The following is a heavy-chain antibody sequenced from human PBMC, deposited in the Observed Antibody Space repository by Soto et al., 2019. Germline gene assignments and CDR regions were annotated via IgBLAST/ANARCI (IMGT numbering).Heavy chain of an antibody. J-gene: IGHJ4*02. Sequence: PSETLSLTCTVSGGSISSGGYYWSWIRQHPGKGLEWIGYIYYSGSTKYNPSLKSRVTISVDTSKNQFSLRLTSVTAADPALYFCGGPPYCSRSSSSGPLHYWGKGTLVPVSS. V-gene: IGHV4-31*03. CDR3: GGPPYCSRSSSSGPLHY. CDR2: IYYSGST. D-gene: IGHD2-2*01. CDR1: GGSISSGGYY.